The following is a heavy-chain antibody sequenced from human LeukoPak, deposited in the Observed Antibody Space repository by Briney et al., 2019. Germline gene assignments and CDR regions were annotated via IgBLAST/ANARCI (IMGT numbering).Heavy chain of an antibody. CDR3: AKDHVDYSSSWYYFDY. J-gene: IGHJ4*02. V-gene: IGHV3-30*18. Sequence: GGSLRLSCAASGFTFSSYGMHWVRQAPGKGLEWVAVISYEGSNKYYADSVKGRFTISRDNSKNTLYLQMNSLRAEDTAVYYCAKDHVDYSSSWYYFDYWGQGTLVTVSS. CDR2: ISYEGSNK. D-gene: IGHD6-13*01. CDR1: GFTFSSYG.